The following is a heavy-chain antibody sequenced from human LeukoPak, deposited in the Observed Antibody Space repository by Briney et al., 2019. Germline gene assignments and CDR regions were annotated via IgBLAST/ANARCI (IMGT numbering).Heavy chain of an antibody. Sequence: PSETLSLTCTVSGGSISSYYRSWVRQPPGKGLEWIGNIHYSGSTNYNPSLKSRVTISVDTSKNQFSLKLSSVTAADTAVYYCARVFEVGASIIYAFDIWGQGTMVTVSS. D-gene: IGHD1-26*01. V-gene: IGHV4-59*01. CDR2: IHYSGST. J-gene: IGHJ3*02. CDR1: GGSISSYY. CDR3: ARVFEVGASIIYAFDI.